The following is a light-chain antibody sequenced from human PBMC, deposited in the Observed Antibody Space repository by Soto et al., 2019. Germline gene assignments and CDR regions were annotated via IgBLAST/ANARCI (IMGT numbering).Light chain of an antibody. CDR1: QSVSRSY. J-gene: IGKJ1*01. CDR3: HHYET. V-gene: IGKV3-20*01. CDR2: GAS. Sequence: EIVLTQSPGTLSLSPGDRATLSCGASQSVSRSYLGWYQQKPGQAPRLLMYGASIRAAGVPDRFSGSGSGTEFTLTISRLEPEDFTVYYCHHYETFGQGTKVEIK.